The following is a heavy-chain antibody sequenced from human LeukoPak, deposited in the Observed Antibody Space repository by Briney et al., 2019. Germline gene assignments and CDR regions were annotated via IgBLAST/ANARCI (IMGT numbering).Heavy chain of an antibody. V-gene: IGHV3-7*01. D-gene: IGHD2-2*01. CDR3: ARETRSGAFDV. CDR1: GFTFSSYW. CDR2: INQDGSEK. J-gene: IGHJ3*01. Sequence: GGSLRLSCAASGFTFSSYWMSWVRQAPGKGLEWVANINQDGSEKYYVDSVKGRFTISRDNAKNTLYLQMNSLRAEDTAVYYCARETRSGAFDVWGQGTMVTVSS.